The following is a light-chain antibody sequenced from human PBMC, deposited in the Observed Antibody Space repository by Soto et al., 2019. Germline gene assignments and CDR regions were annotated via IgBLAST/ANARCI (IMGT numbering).Light chain of an antibody. CDR2: EVN. CDR3: SSYAGSRSV. CDR1: SSDIGNYNY. J-gene: IGLJ1*01. Sequence: QSVLTQPPSASGSPGQSVTISCTGTSSDIGNYNYVSWYQQHPGKAPKLMIYEVNKRPSGVPDRFSGSKSGNTASLTVSGLQAEDDADYYCSSYAGSRSVFGSGTKVTVL. V-gene: IGLV2-8*01.